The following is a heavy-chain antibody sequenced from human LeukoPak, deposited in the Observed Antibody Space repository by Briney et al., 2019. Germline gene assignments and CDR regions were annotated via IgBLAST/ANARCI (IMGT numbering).Heavy chain of an antibody. Sequence: GESLKISCKGSGYSFTSYWIGWVRQMPGKGLEWMGIIYPADSDTNYSPSFQGQVTISADKSVSTAYLQWSSLKASDSAMYYGAITGGLQSAHDAFDIWGQGTLVTVSS. J-gene: IGHJ3*02. CDR3: AITGGLQSAHDAFDI. CDR1: GYSFTSYW. V-gene: IGHV5-51*01. CDR2: IYPADSDT. D-gene: IGHD4-11*01.